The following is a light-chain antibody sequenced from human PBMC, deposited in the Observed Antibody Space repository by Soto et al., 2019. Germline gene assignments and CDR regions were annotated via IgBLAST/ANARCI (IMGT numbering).Light chain of an antibody. J-gene: IGLJ1*01. Sequence: QSVLTQPPSVSGAPGQRVTISCTGSSSNIGAGYDVHWYQQLPGTAPKLLIYGHNNRPSGVPDRFSGSKSGTSASLAITGLQADDEADSYCQSYDSSLTGYVFGTGPKLTVL. CDR3: QSYDSSLTGYV. V-gene: IGLV1-40*01. CDR1: SSNIGAGYD. CDR2: GHN.